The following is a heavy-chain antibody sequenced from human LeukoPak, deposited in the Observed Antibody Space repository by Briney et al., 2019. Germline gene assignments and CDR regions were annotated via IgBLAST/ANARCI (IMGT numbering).Heavy chain of an antibody. CDR1: GSGFTFSSYA. D-gene: IGHD3-3*01. J-gene: IGHJ4*02. CDR3: TRDHRFLEGFLLRPPVFDY. CDR2: ISYDGSNE. Sequence: GGSLRLSCAASGSGFTFSSYAMHWVRQAPGKGLEWVAVISYDGSNETYADSVTGRFTISRDNSNKMLYLQLNSLKTEDTAMYYCTRDHRFLEGFLLRPPVFDYWGQGTLVTVSS. V-gene: IGHV3-30-3*01.